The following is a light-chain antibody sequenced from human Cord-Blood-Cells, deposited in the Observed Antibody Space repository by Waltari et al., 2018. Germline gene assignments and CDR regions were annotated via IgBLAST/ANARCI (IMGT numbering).Light chain of an antibody. CDR2: DVS. CDR1: RSAVGGYNY. CDR3: SSYTSSSTLV. Sequence: QAALTQPASVSGSPGQSIPLSCTGTRSAVGGYNYVSWYQQHPGKAPKLMIYDVSKRPSGVSNRFSGSKSGNTASLTISGLQAEDEADYYCSSYTSSSTLVFGGGTKLTVL. V-gene: IGLV2-14*01. J-gene: IGLJ3*02.